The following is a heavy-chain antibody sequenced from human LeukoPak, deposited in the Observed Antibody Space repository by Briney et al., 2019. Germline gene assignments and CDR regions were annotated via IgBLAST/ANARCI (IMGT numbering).Heavy chain of an antibody. CDR3: ARHKYSSGWGGFDV. V-gene: IGHV1-8*01. D-gene: IGHD6-19*01. CDR1: GYTFTSYD. Sequence: GASVKVSCKASGYTFTSYDINWVRQATGQGLEWMGWMNPNSGNTGYAQKFQGRVTMTRNTSISTAYMELSSLRSEDTAEYYCARHKYSSGWGGFDVWGQGTTVTVSS. J-gene: IGHJ6*02. CDR2: MNPNSGNT.